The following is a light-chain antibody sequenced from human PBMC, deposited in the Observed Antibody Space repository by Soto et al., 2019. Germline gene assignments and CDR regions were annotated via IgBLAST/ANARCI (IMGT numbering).Light chain of an antibody. CDR2: AAS. Sequence: DIQMTQSPCSLSASVGDRVTITCRASQTIGRYLNWYQQKAGKAPKILIYAASSVQSGVPSRFSGSGSGTYFTLTINNLQPEDFATYSCQQGYSAPWTFGQGIKVDIK. V-gene: IGKV1-39*01. CDR3: QQGYSAPWT. CDR1: QTIGRY. J-gene: IGKJ1*01.